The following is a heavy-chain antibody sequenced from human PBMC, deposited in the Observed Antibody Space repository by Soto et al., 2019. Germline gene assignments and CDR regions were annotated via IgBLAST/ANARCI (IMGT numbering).Heavy chain of an antibody. CDR1: AFTLNIYG. CDR3: AKDQASGQGSFDS. CDR2: ISYDGSNP. V-gene: IGHV3-30*18. Sequence: PGGSLRLSCAASAFTLNIYGMHCVRKAPDKGQEWVALISYDGSNPYYADSVKGRFTIPRDNSKNTLFLQMNSLRADDTAVYYCAKDQASGQGSFDSWGQGTLVTVSS. J-gene: IGHJ4*02.